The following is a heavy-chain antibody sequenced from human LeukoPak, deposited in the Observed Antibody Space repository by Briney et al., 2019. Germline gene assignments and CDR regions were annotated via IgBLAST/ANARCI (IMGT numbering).Heavy chain of an antibody. Sequence: ASVKVSCKASGYTFTGYYMHWVRQAPGQGLEWMGRINPNSGGTNYAQKFQGRVTMTRDTSISTAYMELSRLRSDDTAVYYCARDLRGYYDILTGYFYILDYWGQGTLVTVSS. CDR2: INPNSGGT. V-gene: IGHV1-2*06. J-gene: IGHJ4*02. CDR1: GYTFTGYY. D-gene: IGHD3-9*01. CDR3: ARDLRGYYDILTGYFYILDY.